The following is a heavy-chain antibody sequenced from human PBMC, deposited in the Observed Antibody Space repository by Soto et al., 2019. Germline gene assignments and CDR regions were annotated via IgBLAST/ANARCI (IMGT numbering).Heavy chain of an antibody. J-gene: IGHJ6*02. CDR1: GFTFSSYS. Sequence: PGGSLRLSCAASGFTFSSYSMNWVRQAPGKGLEWVSSISSSSSYIYYADSVKGRFTISRDNAKNSLYLQMNSLRAEDTAVYYCASWDIVVVVAATPILYYGMDVWGQGTTATVSS. D-gene: IGHD2-15*01. CDR2: ISSSSSYI. V-gene: IGHV3-21*01. CDR3: ASWDIVVVVAATPILYYGMDV.